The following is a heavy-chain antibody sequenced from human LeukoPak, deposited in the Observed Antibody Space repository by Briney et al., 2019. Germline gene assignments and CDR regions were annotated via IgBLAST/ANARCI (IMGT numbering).Heavy chain of an antibody. V-gene: IGHV3-48*03. CDR2: ISISDRTI. CDR1: EITLSSFE. Sequence: AGGDLILSCAASEITLSSFELNWVREAPGKGLEWVSYISISDRTISYADSVRGRFTLSSDNARNSLYPQMNSLRAEDTAVYYCVRGGSSGYNYSAFDVWGQGTMVTVSS. J-gene: IGHJ3*01. D-gene: IGHD3-22*01. CDR3: VRGGSSGYNYSAFDV.